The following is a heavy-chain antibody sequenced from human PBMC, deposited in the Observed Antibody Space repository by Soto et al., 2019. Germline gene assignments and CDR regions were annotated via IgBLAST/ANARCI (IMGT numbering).Heavy chain of an antibody. D-gene: IGHD3-3*01. Sequence: ASVKVSCKGSGYTFCSYGLCWVRQAPGRGLEWMGWTSAHAGSTSYAQKLQARITITTDTTTSTAQTEKKSLTANDRAVQYAARHRSRRIWSGSDAFNIWGQWPMVASSS. J-gene: IGHJ3*02. CDR3: ARHRSRRIWSGSDAFNI. CDR1: GYTFCSYG. CDR2: TSAHAGST. V-gene: IGHV1-18*01.